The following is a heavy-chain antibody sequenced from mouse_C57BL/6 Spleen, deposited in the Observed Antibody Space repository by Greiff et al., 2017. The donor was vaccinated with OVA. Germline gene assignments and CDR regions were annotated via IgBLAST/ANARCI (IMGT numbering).Heavy chain of an antibody. CDR3: ATTVTWVYYAMDY. V-gene: IGHV5-6*02. Sequence: EVKLVESGGDLVKPGGSLKLSCAASGFTFSSYGMTWVRQTPDKRLEWVATISSGGSYTYYPDSVKGRFTISRDTAKTTLYLQMSSLKSEDTAMYDCATTVTWVYYAMDYWGQGTSVTVSS. CDR1: GFTFSSYG. CDR2: ISSGGSYT. D-gene: IGHD2-13*01. J-gene: IGHJ4*01.